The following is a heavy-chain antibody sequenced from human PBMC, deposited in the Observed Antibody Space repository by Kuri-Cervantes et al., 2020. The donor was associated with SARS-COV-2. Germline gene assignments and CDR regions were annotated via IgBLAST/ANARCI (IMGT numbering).Heavy chain of an antibody. J-gene: IGHJ6*02. CDR2: IYHSGST. CDR1: GYSISSGYY. V-gene: IGHV4-38-2*01. CDR3: ARVSGGDYDSSGYYHYYYYGMDV. Sequence: SETLSLTCAVSGYSISSGYYWGWIRQPPGKGLEWIGSIYHSGSTYYNPSLKSRVTISVDTSKNQFSLKLSSVTAADTAVYYCARVSGGDYDSSGYYHYYYYGMDVWGQGTTVTVSS. D-gene: IGHD3-22*01.